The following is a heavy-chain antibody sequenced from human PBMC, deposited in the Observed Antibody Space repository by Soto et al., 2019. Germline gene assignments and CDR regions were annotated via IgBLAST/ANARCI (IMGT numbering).Heavy chain of an antibody. CDR1: GFTFSSYA. D-gene: IGHD3-9*01. J-gene: IGHJ4*02. V-gene: IGHV3-23*01. CDR3: AKRKYYDILTGTNGVFDY. CDR2: ISGSGGST. Sequence: EVQLLESGGGLVQPGGSLRLSCAASGFTFSSYAMSWVRQAPGKGLEWVSAISGSGGSTYYADSVKGRFTISRDNSKNTLYLQMNSLRAEDTAVYYCAKRKYYDILTGTNGVFDYWGQGTLVTVSS.